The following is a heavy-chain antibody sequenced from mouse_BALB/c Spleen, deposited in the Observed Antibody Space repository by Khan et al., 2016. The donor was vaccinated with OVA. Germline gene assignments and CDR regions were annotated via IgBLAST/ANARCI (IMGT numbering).Heavy chain of an antibody. CDR2: ISYSGVT. D-gene: IGHD1-1*01. V-gene: IGHV3-2*02. Sequence: VQLKESGPGLVKPSQSLSLTCTVTGYSITSGYAWNWIRQFPGNKLEWMGYISYSGVTSYTPSLKSRISITRDTSKNQFFLQLNCVTTEDTATYYCARGNYYGYYFDYWGQGTTLTVSS. J-gene: IGHJ2*01. CDR1: GYSITSGYA. CDR3: ARGNYYGYYFDY.